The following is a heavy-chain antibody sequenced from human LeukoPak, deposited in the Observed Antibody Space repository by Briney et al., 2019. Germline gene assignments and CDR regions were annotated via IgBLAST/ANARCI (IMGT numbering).Heavy chain of an antibody. CDR1: GYTFTGYY. J-gene: IGHJ1*01. D-gene: IGHD3-22*01. Sequence: GASVKVSCKASGYTFTGYYMHWVRQAPGQGLGWMGWINPNSGGTNYAQKFQGRVTMTRDTSIGTAYMELNRLRSDDTAVYYCARGSYDSSDFEYFHHWGQGTLVTVSS. CDR3: ARGSYDSSDFEYFHH. CDR2: INPNSGGT. V-gene: IGHV1-2*02.